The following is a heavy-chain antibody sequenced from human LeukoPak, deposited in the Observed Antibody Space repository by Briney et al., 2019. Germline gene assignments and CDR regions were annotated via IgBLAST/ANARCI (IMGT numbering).Heavy chain of an antibody. D-gene: IGHD2-2*01. J-gene: IGHJ4*02. Sequence: GGSLRLSCAASGFSFSTYWMHWVCRAPGKGLVWVSRINSDGSSTSYADSVKGRFTISRDNAKNTLYLQMNSLRAEDTAVYYCARGYCSSTSCYSADWGQGTLVTVSS. CDR3: ARGYCSSTSCYSAD. CDR2: INSDGSST. CDR1: GFSFSTYW. V-gene: IGHV3-74*01.